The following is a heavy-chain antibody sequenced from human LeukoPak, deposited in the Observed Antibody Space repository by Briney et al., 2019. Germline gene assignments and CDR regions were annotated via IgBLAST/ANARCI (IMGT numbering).Heavy chain of an antibody. J-gene: IGHJ4*02. CDR2: INHSGST. Sequence: SETLSLTCTVSGGSISSSSYYWSWIRQPPGKGLEWIGEINHSGSTNYNPSLKSRVTISVDTSKNQFSLKLSSVTAADTAVYYCARLYYDFWSGYYFDYWGQGTLVSVSS. D-gene: IGHD3-3*01. CDR1: GGSISSSSYY. V-gene: IGHV4-39*01. CDR3: ARLYYDFWSGYYFDY.